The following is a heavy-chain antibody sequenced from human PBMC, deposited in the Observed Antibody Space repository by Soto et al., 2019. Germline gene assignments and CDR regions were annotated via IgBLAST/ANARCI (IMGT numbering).Heavy chain of an antibody. CDR1: GYAFTTYG. CDR2: ISAHNGNT. D-gene: IGHD1-1*01. J-gene: IGHJ4*02. CDR3: ARGRYGDY. V-gene: IGHV1-18*01. Sequence: QVHLVQSGAEVKKPGASVKVSCQGSGYAFTTYGITWVRQAPGQGLEWMGWISAHNGNTNYAQKLQGTVTVTRDTSTSTAYMELRSLRYDDTAVYYCARGRYGDYWGQGALVTGSS.